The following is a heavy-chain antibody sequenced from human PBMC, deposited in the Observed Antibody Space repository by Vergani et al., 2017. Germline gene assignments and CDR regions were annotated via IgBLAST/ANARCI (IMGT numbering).Heavy chain of an antibody. CDR3: YTDYHDY. CDR2: IRSKNDGGTA. D-gene: IGHD2-2*02. J-gene: IGHJ4*02. CDR1: GIPFKNAW. V-gene: IGHV3-15*01. Sequence: EVQVVESGGGLINQGGPFRLSCVVSGIPFKNAWINWVRQAPGKGLEGIGRIRSKNDGGTADYAAPLKGRFTISRDDSKDSAFLLVNNLKTEDTAVYFCYTDYHDYWGQGTLVTVSS.